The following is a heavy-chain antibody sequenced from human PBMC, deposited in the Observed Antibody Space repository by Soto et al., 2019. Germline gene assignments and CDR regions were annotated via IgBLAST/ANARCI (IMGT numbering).Heavy chain of an antibody. CDR2: ISSSGSTR. D-gene: IGHD5-18*01. Sequence: GGSLRLSCAASGFTFSDYYMSWIRQAPGKGLEWVSYISSSGSTRYYADSVKGRFTISRDNAKNSLYLQMNSLRAEDTAVYYCARATRYSYDYYYYYGMDVWGQGTTVTVSS. CDR3: ARATRYSYDYYYYYGMDV. J-gene: IGHJ6*02. CDR1: GFTFSDYY. V-gene: IGHV3-11*01.